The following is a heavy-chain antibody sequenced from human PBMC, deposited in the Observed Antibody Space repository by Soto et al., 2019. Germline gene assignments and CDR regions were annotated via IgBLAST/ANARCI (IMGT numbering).Heavy chain of an antibody. CDR3: AKDRPRHYYDSSGFIDY. CDR2: ISYDGSNK. CDR1: GFTFSSYG. Sequence: GGSLRLSCAASGFTFSSYGMHWVRQAPGKGLEWVAVISYDGSNKYYADSVKGRFTISRDNSKNTLYLQMNSLRAEDTAVYYYAKDRPRHYYDSSGFIDYWGQGTLVTVSS. J-gene: IGHJ4*02. V-gene: IGHV3-30*18. D-gene: IGHD3-22*01.